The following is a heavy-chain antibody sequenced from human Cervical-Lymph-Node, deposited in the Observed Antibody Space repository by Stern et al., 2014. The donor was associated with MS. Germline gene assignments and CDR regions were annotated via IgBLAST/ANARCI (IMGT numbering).Heavy chain of an antibody. D-gene: IGHD1-26*01. CDR3: ARGELKEGLVRGMDV. J-gene: IGHJ6*02. CDR1: GGTFSTYA. V-gene: IGHV1-69*01. Sequence: QVQLVQSGAEVKKPGSSVTVSCKASGGTFSTYAISGGRQAPGQGLEWMGGTITIFGTANNAQNIQGKVRITADESTSTAYMELSSLRSEDTAVYYCARGELKEGLVRGMDVWGQGTTVTVSS. CDR2: TITIFGTA.